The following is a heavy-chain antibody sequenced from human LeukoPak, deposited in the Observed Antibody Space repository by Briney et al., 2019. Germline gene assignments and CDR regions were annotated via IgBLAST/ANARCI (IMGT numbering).Heavy chain of an antibody. D-gene: IGHD3-22*01. CDR2: IRSKAYGGTK. J-gene: IGHJ4*02. CDR3: TREAYYYDSSGYYPGGFFDY. Sequence: GGSLRLSCTASGFTFGDYAMSWVRQAPGKGLEWVGFIRSKAYGGTKEYAASVKGRFTISRDDSKSIAYLQMNSLKTEDTAVYYCTREAYYYDSSGYYPGGFFDYWGQGTLVTVSS. CDR1: GFTFGDYA. V-gene: IGHV3-49*04.